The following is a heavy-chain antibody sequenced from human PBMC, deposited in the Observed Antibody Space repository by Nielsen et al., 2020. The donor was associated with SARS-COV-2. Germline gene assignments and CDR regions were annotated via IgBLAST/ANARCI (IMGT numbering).Heavy chain of an antibody. CDR1: GYSFTNKY. D-gene: IGHD3-22*01. CDR2: IYSSGSWT. J-gene: IGHJ4*02. CDR3: ANSRAFYDSSGYLFDY. V-gene: IGHV3-21*01. Sequence: SCKASGYSFTNKYMHWVRQAPGKGLEWVSSIYSSGSWTNYADSVKGRFTISRDNAKNSLYLQMNSLRAEDTAVYFCANSRAFYDSSGYLFDYWGQGSLVTVSS.